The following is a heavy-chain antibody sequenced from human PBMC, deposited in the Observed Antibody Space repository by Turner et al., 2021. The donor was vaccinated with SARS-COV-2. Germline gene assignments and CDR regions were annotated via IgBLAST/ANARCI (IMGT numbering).Heavy chain of an antibody. CDR1: GFTLNDYA. Sequence: EVKLVESGGGLVQPGGSLRLSCAASGFTLNDYAMHWVRQAPGKGLEWVSGISWNSGSIGYADSVKGRFTISRDNAKNSLYLQMNSLRAEDTALYYCAKGRRFGMDVWGQGTTVTVSS. J-gene: IGHJ6*02. CDR3: AKGRRFGMDV. CDR2: ISWNSGSI. V-gene: IGHV3-9*01.